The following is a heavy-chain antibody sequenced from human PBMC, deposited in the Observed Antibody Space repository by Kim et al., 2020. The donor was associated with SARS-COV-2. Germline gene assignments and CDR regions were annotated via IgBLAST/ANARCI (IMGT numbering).Heavy chain of an antibody. V-gene: IGHV1-24*01. CDR1: GYTLTELS. Sequence: ASVKVSCKVSGYTLTELSMHWVRQAPGKGLEWMGGFDPEDGETIYAQKFQGRVTMTEDTSTDTAYMELSSLRSEDTAVYYCATLDSSGYYKEYYFDYWGQGTPVSVSP. J-gene: IGHJ4*02. CDR3: ATLDSSGYYKEYYFDY. CDR2: FDPEDGET. D-gene: IGHD3-22*01.